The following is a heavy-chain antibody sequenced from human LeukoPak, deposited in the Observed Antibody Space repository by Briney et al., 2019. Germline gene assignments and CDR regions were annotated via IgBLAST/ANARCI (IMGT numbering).Heavy chain of an antibody. CDR2: IKHDGSEK. D-gene: IGHD1-26*01. CDR1: GFTFSSYS. J-gene: IGHJ4*02. Sequence: GGSLRLSCAASGFTFSSYSMSWVRQAPGKGLEWVANIKHDGSEKHSVDSVKGRFTISRDNAKNSLYLQMDSLRAEDTAVYYCATVQAGSNYEPFDYWGQGTLVTVSS. CDR3: ATVQAGSNYEPFDY. V-gene: IGHV3-7*05.